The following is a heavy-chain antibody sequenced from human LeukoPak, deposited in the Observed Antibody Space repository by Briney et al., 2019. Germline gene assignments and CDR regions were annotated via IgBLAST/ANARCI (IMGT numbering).Heavy chain of an antibody. Sequence: SETLSLTCSVSGDSISSGGYFWGWIRQPPGKTLEWIGTFYNGGTIYYNPSLKSRVTISVDTSKNQFSLKLTSVTAADTAVYYCARDRELGYWGQGTLVTVSS. CDR1: GDSISSGGYF. V-gene: IGHV4-39*07. CDR2: FYNGGTI. J-gene: IGHJ4*02. CDR3: ARDRELGY. D-gene: IGHD3-10*01.